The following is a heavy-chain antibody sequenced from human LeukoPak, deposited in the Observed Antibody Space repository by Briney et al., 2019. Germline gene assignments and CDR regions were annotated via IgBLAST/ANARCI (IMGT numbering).Heavy chain of an antibody. Sequence: SETLSLTCTVSGGSISTYYWSWIRQPPGKGLEWIGYIHYSGNTNYNPSLKSRVTISIDTSKNQFSLKLNSVTAADTAVYYCARDGDSSGYTTVPSDYWGQGTLVTVSS. CDR3: ARDGDSSGYTTVPSDY. CDR1: GGSISTYY. CDR2: IHYSGNT. D-gene: IGHD3-22*01. J-gene: IGHJ4*02. V-gene: IGHV4-59*01.